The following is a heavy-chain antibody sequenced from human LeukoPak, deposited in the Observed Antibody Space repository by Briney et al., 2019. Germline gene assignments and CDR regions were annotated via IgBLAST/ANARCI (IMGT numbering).Heavy chain of an antibody. V-gene: IGHV4-34*01. J-gene: IGHJ4*02. CDR1: GGSFSGYY. D-gene: IGHD2-2*01. CDR3: ARAYCSSTSCAPDY. Sequence: SETLSFTCAVYGGSFSGYYWSWIRQPPGKGLEWIGEINHSGSTNYNPSLKSRVTISVDTSKNQFSLKLSSVTAADTAVYYCARAYCSSTSCAPDYWGQGTLVTVSS. CDR2: INHSGST.